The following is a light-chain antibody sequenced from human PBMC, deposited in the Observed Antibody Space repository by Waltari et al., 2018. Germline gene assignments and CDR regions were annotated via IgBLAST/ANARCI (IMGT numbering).Light chain of an antibody. V-gene: IGLV2-14*01. Sequence: QSALTQPASVSGSPGQSITISCTGTSGDVGGYNYVSWFQQNPGKVPKLIISDVSNRPSGVSDRFSGSKSGNTASLTISGLQAEDEASYYCASYTNSDSEVFGGGTKVTVL. CDR1: SGDVGGYNY. CDR2: DVS. J-gene: IGLJ3*02. CDR3: ASYTNSDSEV.